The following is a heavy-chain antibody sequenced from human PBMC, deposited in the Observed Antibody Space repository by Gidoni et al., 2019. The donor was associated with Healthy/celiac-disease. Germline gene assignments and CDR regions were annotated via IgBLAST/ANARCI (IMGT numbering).Heavy chain of an antibody. Sequence: QVQLVESGGGVVQPGRSLRLSCAASGFPFSSYGMHWVRQAPGKGLDWVAVISYDGSNKYYADSVKGRFTISRDNSKNTLYLQMNSLRAEDTAVYYCAKDGLGSVVPALWGQGTLVTVSS. D-gene: IGHD2-2*01. V-gene: IGHV3-30*18. CDR1: GFPFSSYG. CDR3: AKDGLGSVVPAL. J-gene: IGHJ4*02. CDR2: ISYDGSNK.